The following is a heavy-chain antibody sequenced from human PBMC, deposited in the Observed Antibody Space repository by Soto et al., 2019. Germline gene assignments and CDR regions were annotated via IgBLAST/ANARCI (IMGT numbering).Heavy chain of an antibody. CDR1: GFTCCYIS. CDR2: IVVGSGNT. Sequence: SGTETCKASGFTCCYISMQSVRQARGQRLEWIGWIVVGSGNTNYAQKFQERVTIARDMSTSTAYMELSSLRSEDTAVYYCAADGDFWSGHYSFDYWGQGTLVTVSS. J-gene: IGHJ4*02. V-gene: IGHV1-58*02. CDR3: AADGDFWSGHYSFDY. D-gene: IGHD3-3*01.